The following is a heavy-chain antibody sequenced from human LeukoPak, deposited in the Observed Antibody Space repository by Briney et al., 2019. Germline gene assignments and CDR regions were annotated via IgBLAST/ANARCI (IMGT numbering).Heavy chain of an antibody. CDR2: INHSERT. V-gene: IGHV4-34*01. Sequence: SETLSLTCAVYGXSFSASHWTWIRQPPGKGLEWIGEINHSERTNYNPSLSSRVIISVDTSKNQFSLRLNSVTAADTAVYYCARGLPYYYDSGSSYNLSDPWGQGTLVTVSA. CDR1: GXSFSASH. D-gene: IGHD3-10*01. CDR3: ARGLPYYYDSGSSYNLSDP. J-gene: IGHJ5*02.